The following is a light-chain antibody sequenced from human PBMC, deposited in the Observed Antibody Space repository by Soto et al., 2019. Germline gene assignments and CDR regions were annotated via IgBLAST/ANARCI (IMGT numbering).Light chain of an antibody. CDR1: QTILKY. V-gene: IGKV1-39*01. J-gene: IGKJ5*01. CDR2: DAS. Sequence: DIQLTQSPSSLSASVGDRVTITCRASQTILKYVNWYQKKPGQAPKLLIYDASTLPSGIPSRCSGSGFGTDFTLTIGSLQPEDFATYYCQQSYAIVTFGQGTRLEIK. CDR3: QQSYAIVT.